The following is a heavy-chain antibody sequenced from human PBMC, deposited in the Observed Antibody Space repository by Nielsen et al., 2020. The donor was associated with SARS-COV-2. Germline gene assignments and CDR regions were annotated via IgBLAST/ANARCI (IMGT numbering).Heavy chain of an antibody. D-gene: IGHD3-3*01. CDR1: GGSISSGGYY. V-gene: IGHV4-31*01. CDR3: ARDLRGYDFWSGYSPYYWYFDL. CDR2: IYYSGST. J-gene: IGHJ2*01. Sequence: LRLSCTVSGGSISSGGYYWNWIRQHPGKGLEWIGNIYYSGSTFYNPSVKSHFTMSLDTSKNQFSLKLSSVTAADTAVYYCARDLRGYDFWSGYSPYYWYFDLWGRGTLVTVSS.